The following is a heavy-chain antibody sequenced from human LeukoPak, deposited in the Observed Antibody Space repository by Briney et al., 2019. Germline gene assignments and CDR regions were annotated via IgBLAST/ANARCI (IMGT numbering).Heavy chain of an antibody. CDR3: ARESGSASFDY. CDR1: GFTFSSYS. V-gene: IGHV3-21*01. CDR2: ISSSSSYI. Sequence: GGSLRLSCAASGFTFSSYSINWVRQAPGKGLEWVSSISSSSSYIYYADSVKGRFTISRGNAKNSLYLQMNSLRAEDTAVYYCARESGSASFDYWGQGTLVTVSS. D-gene: IGHD6-19*01. J-gene: IGHJ4*02.